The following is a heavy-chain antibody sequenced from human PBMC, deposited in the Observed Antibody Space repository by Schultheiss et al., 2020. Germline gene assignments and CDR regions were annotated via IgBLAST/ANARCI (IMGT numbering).Heavy chain of an antibody. CDR1: GFTFSSYW. D-gene: IGHD3-22*01. CDR2: IKQDGSEK. Sequence: EGSLRLSCAASGFTFSSYWMSWVRQAPGKGLEWVANIKQDGSEKYYVDSVKGRFTISRDNAKNSLYLQMNSLRAEDTAVYYCARDSYYYDSSGHSPNFDYWGQGTLVTVSS. CDR3: ARDSYYYDSSGHSPNFDY. V-gene: IGHV3-7*04. J-gene: IGHJ4*02.